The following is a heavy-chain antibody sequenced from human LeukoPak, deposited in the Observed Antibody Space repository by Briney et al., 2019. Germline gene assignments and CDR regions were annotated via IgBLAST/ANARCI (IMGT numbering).Heavy chain of an antibody. Sequence: SETLSLTCTVSGGSISSYYWSWIRQPPGKGLEWIGYIYYSGSTNYNPSLKSRVTISVDTSKNQFSLKLSSVTAADTAVYYCARGKLRYFDWLRAFDIWGQGTMVTVSS. CDR2: IYYSGST. J-gene: IGHJ3*02. D-gene: IGHD3-9*01. CDR3: ARGKLRYFDWLRAFDI. V-gene: IGHV4-59*12. CDR1: GGSISSYY.